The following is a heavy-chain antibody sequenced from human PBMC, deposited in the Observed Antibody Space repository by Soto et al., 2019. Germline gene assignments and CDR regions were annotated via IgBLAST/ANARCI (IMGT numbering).Heavy chain of an antibody. Sequence: ASVKVSCKASGYTFTSYAMHWVRQAPGQGLEWMGWINAGNGNTKYSQKFQGRVTITRDTSASTAYMELSSLRSEDTAVYYCARVSAPQYSSSPYYFDYWGQGTLITVSS. CDR1: GYTFTSYA. J-gene: IGHJ4*02. CDR2: INAGNGNT. V-gene: IGHV1-3*01. CDR3: ARVSAPQYSSSPYYFDY. D-gene: IGHD6-13*01.